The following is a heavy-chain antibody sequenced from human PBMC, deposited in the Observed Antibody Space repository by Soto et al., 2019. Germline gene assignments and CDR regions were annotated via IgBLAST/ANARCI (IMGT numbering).Heavy chain of an antibody. V-gene: IGHV4-4*07. CDR2: IYTSGST. CDR1: GVAMTYGGYS. Sequence: TSETLSLTCSVSGVAMTYGGYSWSWIRQPAGKGLEWIGRIYTSGSTNYNPSLKSRVTMSVDTSKNQFSLKLSSVTAADTAVYYCARVDYYDSSGYDPYFDYWGQGTLVTVS. J-gene: IGHJ4*02. D-gene: IGHD3-22*01. CDR3: ARVDYYDSSGYDPYFDY.